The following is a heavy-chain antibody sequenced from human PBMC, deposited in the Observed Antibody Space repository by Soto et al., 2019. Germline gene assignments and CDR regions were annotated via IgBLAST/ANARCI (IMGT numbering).Heavy chain of an antibody. D-gene: IGHD6-6*01. CDR3: AREGIAARPGQFDC. CDR1: GGTFSSYA. CDR2: IIPIFGTA. Sequence: GASVKVSCKASGGTFSSYAISWVRQAPGQGLEWMGGIIPIFGTANYAQKFQGRVTITADESTSTAYMELSSLRSEDTAVYYCAREGIAARPGQFDCWGQGTLVTVSS. V-gene: IGHV1-69*13. J-gene: IGHJ4*02.